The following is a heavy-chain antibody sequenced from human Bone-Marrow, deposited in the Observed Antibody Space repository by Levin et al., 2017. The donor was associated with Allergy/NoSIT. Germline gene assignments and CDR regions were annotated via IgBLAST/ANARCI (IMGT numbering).Heavy chain of an antibody. J-gene: IGHJ4*02. CDR3: ARDSWIQLWSTPLELFDY. CDR1: GYTFTSYG. V-gene: IGHV1-18*01. D-gene: IGHD5-18*01. Sequence: ASVKVSCKASGYTFTSYGISWVRQAPGQGLEWMGWISAYNGNTNYAQKLQGRVTMTTDTSTSTAYMELRSLRSDDTAVYYCARDSWIQLWSTPLELFDYWGQGTLVTVSS. CDR2: ISAYNGNT.